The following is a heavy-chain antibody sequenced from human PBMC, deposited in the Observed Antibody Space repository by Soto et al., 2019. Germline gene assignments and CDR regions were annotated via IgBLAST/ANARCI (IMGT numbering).Heavy chain of an antibody. CDR3: ARVRAYCGGDCYLGLGVVDY. CDR1: GGSISSGGYY. D-gene: IGHD2-21*02. J-gene: IGHJ4*02. Sequence: PSETLSLTCTVSGGSISSGGYYWSWIRQPPGKGLEWIGYIYYSGSTYYNPSLKSRVTISVDTSKNQFSLKLSSVTAADTAVYYCARVRAYCGGDCYLGLGVVDYWAQGTLVTVSS. V-gene: IGHV4-30-4*01. CDR2: IYYSGST.